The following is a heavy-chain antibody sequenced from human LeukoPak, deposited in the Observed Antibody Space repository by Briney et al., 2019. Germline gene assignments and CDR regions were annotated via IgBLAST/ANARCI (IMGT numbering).Heavy chain of an antibody. CDR3: ARLGGGGHGVFDY. V-gene: IGHV3-30*04. D-gene: IGHD3-16*01. CDR1: GFTFGSYA. J-gene: IGHJ4*02. Sequence: GGSLRLSCAASGFTFGSYAMHWVRQAPGKGLEWVAVISYDGSNKYYADSVKGRFTISRDNSKNTLYLQMNSLSAEDTAVYYGARLGGGGHGVFDYWGQGTLVNVSS. CDR2: ISYDGSNK.